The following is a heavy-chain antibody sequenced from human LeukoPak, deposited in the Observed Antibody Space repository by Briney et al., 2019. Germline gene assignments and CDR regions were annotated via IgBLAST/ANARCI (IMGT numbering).Heavy chain of an antibody. Sequence: PGGSLRLSCAASGFTFRIYGIHWVRQAPGKGLEWVAFIRSDGSDKYYADSVKGRFTISRDNSKNTVYLQMSSLRAEDTAVYYCAKDTHSMVRGVIPPDYWGQGTLVTVSS. CDR3: AKDTHSMVRGVIPPDY. V-gene: IGHV3-30*02. D-gene: IGHD3-10*01. CDR1: GFTFRIYG. CDR2: IRSDGSDK. J-gene: IGHJ4*02.